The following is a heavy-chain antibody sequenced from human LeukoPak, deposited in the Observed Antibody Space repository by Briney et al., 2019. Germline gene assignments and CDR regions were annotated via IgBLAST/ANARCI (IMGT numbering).Heavy chain of an antibody. CDR1: GYTFTSYA. Sequence: ASVKVSCKASGYTFTSYAMNWVRQAPGQGLEWMGWINTNTGNPTYAQGFTGRFVFSLDTSVSTAYLQISSLKAEDTAVYFCARVRPPVTRPYFYNYYMDVWGKGTTVTVSS. V-gene: IGHV7-4-1*02. CDR2: INTNTGNP. D-gene: IGHD4-17*01. J-gene: IGHJ6*03. CDR3: ARVRPPVTRPYFYNYYMDV.